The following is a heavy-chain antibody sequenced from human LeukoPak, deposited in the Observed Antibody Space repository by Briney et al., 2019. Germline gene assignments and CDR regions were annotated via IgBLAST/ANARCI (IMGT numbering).Heavy chain of an antibody. V-gene: IGHV3-7*05. CDR3: ARSSIAARGWFDP. CDR2: INQDGSEK. J-gene: IGHJ5*02. Sequence: PGGALRLSCAASGFTFSSYWMSWVRQAPGKGLEWVANINQDGSEKYYVDSVKGRFNIYRDNAKNSLYLQMNSLRAEDTAVYYCARSSIAARGWFDPWGQGTLVTV. D-gene: IGHD6-6*01. CDR1: GFTFSSYW.